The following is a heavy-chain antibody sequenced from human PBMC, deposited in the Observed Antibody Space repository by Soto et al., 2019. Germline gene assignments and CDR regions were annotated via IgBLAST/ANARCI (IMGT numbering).Heavy chain of an antibody. Sequence: GASVKVSCKASGGTFSSYAISWVRQAPGQGLEWMGGIIPIFGTANYAQKFQGRVTITADESTSTAYMELSSLRSEDTAVYYCASQLYSSPYDYWGQGTLGTVSS. CDR3: ASQLYSSPYDY. D-gene: IGHD6-13*01. CDR2: IIPIFGTA. J-gene: IGHJ4*02. V-gene: IGHV1-69*13. CDR1: GGTFSSYA.